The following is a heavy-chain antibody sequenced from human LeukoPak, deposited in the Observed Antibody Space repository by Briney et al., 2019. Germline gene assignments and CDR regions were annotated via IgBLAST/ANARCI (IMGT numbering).Heavy chain of an antibody. CDR2: ISASGDVT. J-gene: IGHJ4*02. Sequence: GGSLRLSCEASRFSFSAYPMGWVRRAPGKGLEWVSGISASGDVTFHADPVKGRFTISRDNSKNTLYLQMNSLRAEDTAEYYCAKDYYGDYLSYFDYWGQGTLVTVSS. CDR1: RFSFSAYP. V-gene: IGHV3-23*01. D-gene: IGHD4-17*01. CDR3: AKDYYGDYLSYFDY.